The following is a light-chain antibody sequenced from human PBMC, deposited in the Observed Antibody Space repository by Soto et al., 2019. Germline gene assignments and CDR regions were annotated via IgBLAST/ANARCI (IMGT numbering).Light chain of an antibody. CDR2: EVS. CDR1: SSDIGYYNY. V-gene: IGLV2-14*01. CDR3: SSYKNGSTVV. J-gene: IGLJ1*01. Sequence: QSALTQPASVSGSPGQSITISCTGTSSDIGYYNYVSWYQQYPGKAPKLIIYEVSNRPSGVSNRFSGSKSANTASLTISGLQAEDEADYHCSSYKNGSTVVFGTGTKLTVL.